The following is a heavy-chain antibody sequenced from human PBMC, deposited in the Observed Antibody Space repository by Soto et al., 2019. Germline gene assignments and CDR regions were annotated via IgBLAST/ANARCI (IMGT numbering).Heavy chain of an antibody. V-gene: IGHV4-31*03. CDR1: GDSISSGGYY. J-gene: IGHJ4*02. Sequence: SETLSLTCTVPGDSISSGGYYWSWIRQHPGKGLEWIGYIYDNGGAYYSPSLRGRVVISLDRSENQFSLRLSSLTAADTAVYYCARVKGGTTRRAFDSWGQGTLVTVSS. CDR2: IYDNGGA. D-gene: IGHD1-7*01. CDR3: ARVKGGTTRRAFDS.